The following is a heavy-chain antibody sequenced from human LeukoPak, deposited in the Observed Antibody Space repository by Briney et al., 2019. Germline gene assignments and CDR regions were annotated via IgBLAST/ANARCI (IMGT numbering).Heavy chain of an antibody. CDR1: GYTFNNYW. D-gene: IGHD3-10*01. Sequence: SVNVSCKPSGYTFNNYWMNLLRQAPGPGLEGMGWINPNICNTGYAQKFHPRVTITSNTSIGPAYMVLSSLRSDDTADYYCARDCFGSGSCYYYGMDVWGQGTTVTVSS. J-gene: IGHJ6*02. V-gene: IGHV1-8*03. CDR3: ARDCFGSGSCYYYGMDV. CDR2: INPNICNT.